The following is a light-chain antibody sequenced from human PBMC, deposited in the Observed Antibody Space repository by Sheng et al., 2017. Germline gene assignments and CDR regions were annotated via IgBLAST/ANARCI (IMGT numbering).Light chain of an antibody. CDR1: QSVLYRSNNYNY. CDR3: QQYYSTPT. V-gene: IGKV4-1*01. CDR2: WAS. J-gene: IGKJ4*01. Sequence: DFVMTQSPDSLAVSLGERATINCKSSQSVLYRSNNYNYLAWYQQKPGQPPKLLIYWASTRESGVPDRFSGSGSGTDFTLTISSLQAEDVAVYYCQQYYSTPTFGGGTKVEIK.